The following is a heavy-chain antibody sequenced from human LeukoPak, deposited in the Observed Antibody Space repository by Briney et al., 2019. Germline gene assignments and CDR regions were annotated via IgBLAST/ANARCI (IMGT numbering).Heavy chain of an antibody. CDR3: AKGDGYNYDNWFDP. CDR1: GFTFNNYA. D-gene: IGHD5-24*01. CDR2: ISDSGGST. Sequence: PGGSLRVSCAASGFTFNNYALSWLRQAPGKGLEWVSAISDSGGSTYYADSVKGRFTISRDNCQNTLYLQMNSLRAEDTAVYYCAKGDGYNYDNWFDPWGQGTLVTVSA. V-gene: IGHV3-23*01. J-gene: IGHJ5*02.